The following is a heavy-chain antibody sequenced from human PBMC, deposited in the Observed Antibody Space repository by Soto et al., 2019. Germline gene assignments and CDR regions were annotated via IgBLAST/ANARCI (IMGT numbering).Heavy chain of an antibody. Sequence: SETLSLTCAVYGASLSGYDWSWIRQPPGKGLEWIGEINQSGGTNYNPSLKSRVTISMDTSKNQFSLRLSSVTAADTAIYYCARDPYANAFDIWGRGTMVTVSS. J-gene: IGHJ3*02. D-gene: IGHD2-2*01. CDR1: GASLSGYD. CDR3: ARDPYANAFDI. V-gene: IGHV4-34*01. CDR2: INQSGGT.